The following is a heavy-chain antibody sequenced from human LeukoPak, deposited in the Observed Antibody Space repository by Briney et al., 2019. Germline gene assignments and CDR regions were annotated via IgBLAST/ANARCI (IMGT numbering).Heavy chain of an antibody. J-gene: IGHJ4*02. CDR1: GGSISSYY. Sequence: SEILSLTCTVSGGSISSYYWSWIRQPPGKGLEWIGYIYNSGSTKYNPSLKSRVTMSMDTSKNQFSLKLSSVTAADTAVYYCARGGWYSDYWGQGTLVTVSS. D-gene: IGHD6-19*01. V-gene: IGHV4-59*01. CDR2: IYNSGST. CDR3: ARGGWYSDY.